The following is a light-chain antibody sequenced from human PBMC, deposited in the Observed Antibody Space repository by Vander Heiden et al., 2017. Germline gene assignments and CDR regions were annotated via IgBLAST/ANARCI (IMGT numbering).Light chain of an antibody. Sequence: EIVLAQSPGTLSFSPGERANTSCTANQSIINNDLAWYQQKPGQAPRLLIFSSSSRATDSPDRFSGSGSGTGFALTISRLEPEDFAVYFFQAEYGIRFPLVPGVRT. CDR2: SSS. V-gene: IGKV3-20*01. J-gene: IGKJ1*01. CDR1: QSIINND. CDR3: QAEYGIRFPLVPGVRT.